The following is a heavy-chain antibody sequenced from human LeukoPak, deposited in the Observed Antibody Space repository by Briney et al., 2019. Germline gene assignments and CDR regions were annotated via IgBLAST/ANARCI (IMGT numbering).Heavy chain of an antibody. Sequence: PGGSLRLSCAASGFTLSSYEMNWVRQAPGKGLEWVSYITSSSSSTLYADSVKGRFTIPRHNPKNSLYLQMNSLRGEDTAVYYCTRVVSSGSPLDYWGQGTLVTVSS. CDR2: ITSSSSST. CDR1: GFTLSSYE. D-gene: IGHD6-19*01. J-gene: IGHJ4*02. CDR3: TRVVSSGSPLDY. V-gene: IGHV3-48*03.